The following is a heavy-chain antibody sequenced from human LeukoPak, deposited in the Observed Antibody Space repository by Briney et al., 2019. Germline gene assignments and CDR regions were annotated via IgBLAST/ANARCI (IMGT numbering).Heavy chain of an antibody. CDR1: GYIFTTYW. CDR2: IDPSDSYT. J-gene: IGHJ4*02. Sequence: RGESLRISCKGSGYIFTTYWISWVRQMPGKGLEWMGRIDPSDSYTDYSPSFQGHVTISADKSSSTAYLHWNSLTASDTAMYYCARHPRGPALRPFDYWGQGTLVTVSS. D-gene: IGHD3-10*01. CDR3: ARHPRGPALRPFDY. V-gene: IGHV5-10-1*01.